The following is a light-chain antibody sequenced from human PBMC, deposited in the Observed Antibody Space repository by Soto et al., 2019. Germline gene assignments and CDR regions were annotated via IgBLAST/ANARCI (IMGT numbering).Light chain of an antibody. Sequence: AIQMTQSPSSLSASVGDRVTITCRASQDIRNDLGWYQQKLGKAPKLLIYGASGLQSGVPSRFNGSGSDTDFTLTISSLQPEDFATYYCLQDHNFPRTFGQGTKVAFK. CDR3: LQDHNFPRT. V-gene: IGKV1-6*01. CDR1: QDIRND. CDR2: GAS. J-gene: IGKJ1*01.